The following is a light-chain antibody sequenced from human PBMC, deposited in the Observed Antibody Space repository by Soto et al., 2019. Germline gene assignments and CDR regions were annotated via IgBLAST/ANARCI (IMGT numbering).Light chain of an antibody. Sequence: EIVMTQSPATLSVSPGERATLSCRASQSVSSNLASYQQKPGQAPRLLIYGASTRATGIPARFSGSGSGTEFTLTISSLQSEDFAVYCCQQYNNWPPITFGQGTRLEIK. CDR3: QQYNNWPPIT. CDR2: GAS. J-gene: IGKJ5*01. V-gene: IGKV3-15*01. CDR1: QSVSSN.